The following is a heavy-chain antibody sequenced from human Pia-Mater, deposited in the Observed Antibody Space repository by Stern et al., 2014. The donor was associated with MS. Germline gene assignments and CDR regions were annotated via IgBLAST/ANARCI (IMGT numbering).Heavy chain of an antibody. J-gene: IGHJ4*02. CDR1: GFPFDTYT. D-gene: IGHD6-25*01. CDR2: ISTESSYI. V-gene: IGHV3-21*01. Sequence: EVQLEESGGRLVKPGESLTLSCAASGFPFDTYTMHWVRQSPGRGLERISSISTESSYINYADSVKGRFTISRDNANNSLYLQMNSLRPEDTAVYYCARRAGGLIAAGSLGYWGQGILVTVSS. CDR3: ARRAGGLIAAGSLGY.